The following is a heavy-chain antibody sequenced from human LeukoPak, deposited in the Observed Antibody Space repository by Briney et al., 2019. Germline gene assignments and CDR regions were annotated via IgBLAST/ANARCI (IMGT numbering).Heavy chain of an antibody. J-gene: IGHJ4*02. Sequence: GESLRLSCAASGFTFSSYVMHWVRQAPGKGLEWVANINQDGREKYYVDSVRGRFTISRDNAKNSLYLQMNSLRAEDTAVYYCARDKSYGDSEDYWGQGTLVTVSS. V-gene: IGHV3-7*05. CDR1: GFTFSSYV. CDR2: INQDGREK. D-gene: IGHD4-17*01. CDR3: ARDKSYGDSEDY.